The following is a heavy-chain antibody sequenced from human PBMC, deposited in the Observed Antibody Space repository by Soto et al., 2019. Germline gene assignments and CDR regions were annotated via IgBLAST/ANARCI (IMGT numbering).Heavy chain of an antibody. CDR3: ARENIVATKHFDY. J-gene: IGHJ4*02. Sequence: SETLSLTCTVSGGSVSSGSYYWSWIRQPPGKGLEWIGYIYYSGSTNYNPSLKSRVTISVDTSKNQFSLKLSSVTAADTAVYYCARENIVATKHFDYWGQGTLVTVSS. CDR2: IYYSGST. CDR1: GGSVSSGSYY. D-gene: IGHD5-12*01. V-gene: IGHV4-61*01.